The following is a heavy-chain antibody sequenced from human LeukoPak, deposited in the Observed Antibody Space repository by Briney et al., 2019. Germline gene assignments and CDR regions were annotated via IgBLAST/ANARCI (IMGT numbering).Heavy chain of an antibody. D-gene: IGHD1-26*01. CDR2: ISSNGDSI. V-gene: IGHV3-64*01. CDR3: ARDHRVGGTCMDV. J-gene: IGHJ6*02. CDR1: GFTFSTYA. Sequence: GGSLRLSCAASGFTFSTYAMHWVRQAPGKGLEYVSAISSNGDSIYYVNSVKGRFTISRDNSKNTLYLQMGSLRAEDMAVYYCARDHRVGGTCMDVWGQGTTVTVSS.